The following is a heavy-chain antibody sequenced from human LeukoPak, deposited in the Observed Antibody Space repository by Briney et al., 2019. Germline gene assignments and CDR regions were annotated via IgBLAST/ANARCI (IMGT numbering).Heavy chain of an antibody. CDR3: ARGPAGYSGSRGLDY. Sequence: SETLSLTCTVSGGSISSYYWSWIRQPPGKGLEWIGYIYYSGSTNYNPSLKSRVTISVDTSKNQFSLKLSSVTAADTAVYYCARGPAGYSGSRGLDYWGQGTLVTVSS. CDR2: IYYSGST. V-gene: IGHV4-59*01. D-gene: IGHD5-12*01. CDR1: GGSISSYY. J-gene: IGHJ4*02.